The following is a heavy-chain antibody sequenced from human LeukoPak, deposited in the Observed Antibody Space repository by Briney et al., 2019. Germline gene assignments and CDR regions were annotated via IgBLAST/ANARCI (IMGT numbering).Heavy chain of an antibody. J-gene: IGHJ4*02. CDR2: ISAYNGNT. CDR3: AREGYSSSWYVIFD. Sequence: ASVKVSCKASGYTFTSYGISWVRQAPGQGLEWMGWISAYNGNTNYAQKLQGRVTMTTDTSTSTAYMELRSLRPDDTAVYYCAREGYSSSWYVIFDWGQGTLVTVSS. D-gene: IGHD6-13*01. V-gene: IGHV1-18*01. CDR1: GYTFTSYG.